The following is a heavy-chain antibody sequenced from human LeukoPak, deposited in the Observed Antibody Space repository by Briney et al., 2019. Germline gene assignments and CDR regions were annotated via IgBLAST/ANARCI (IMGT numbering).Heavy chain of an antibody. V-gene: IGHV4-59*01. CDR2: IYYSGST. CDR1: GGSISSYY. J-gene: IGHJ4*02. CDR3: AGFTGTKRGRYFDY. Sequence: SETLSLTCTVSGGSISSYYWSWIRQPPGKGLEWIGYIYYSGSTNYNPSLKSRVTISVDTSKNQFSLKLSSVTAADTAVYYCAGFTGTKRGRYFDYWGQGTLVTVSS. D-gene: IGHD1-7*01.